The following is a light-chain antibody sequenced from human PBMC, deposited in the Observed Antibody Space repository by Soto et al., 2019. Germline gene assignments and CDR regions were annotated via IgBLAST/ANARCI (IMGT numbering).Light chain of an antibody. CDR3: QQYNNWPPT. V-gene: IGKV3-15*01. CDR2: GAF. Sequence: EIVMTQSPVTLSVSPGERATLSCRASQSVSSNLAWYQQKPGQAPSLLIYGAFTRATGIPARFSGTGSGTEFTLTISSLQSEDFAVYYCQQYNNWPPTFGGGTKVDIK. J-gene: IGKJ4*01. CDR1: QSVSSN.